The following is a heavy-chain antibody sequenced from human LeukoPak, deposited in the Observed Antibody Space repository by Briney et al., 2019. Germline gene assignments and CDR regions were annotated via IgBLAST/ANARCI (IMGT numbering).Heavy chain of an antibody. Sequence: ASVKVSCKASGYTFTSYGISWARQAPGQGLEWMGWISAYNGNTNYAQKLQGRVTMTTDTYTSTAYMELRSLRSDDTAVYYCARVPSGGPFDYWGQGTLVTVSS. CDR2: ISAYNGNT. J-gene: IGHJ4*02. CDR3: ARVPSGGPFDY. V-gene: IGHV1-18*01. CDR1: GYTFTSYG. D-gene: IGHD2-15*01.